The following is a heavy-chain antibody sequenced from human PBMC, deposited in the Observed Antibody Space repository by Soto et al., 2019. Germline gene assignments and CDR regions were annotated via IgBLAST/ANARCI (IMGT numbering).Heavy chain of an antibody. J-gene: IGHJ5*02. CDR3: ARGGYSSSWENWFDP. CDR2: IYYSGST. V-gene: IGHV4-31*02. D-gene: IGHD6-13*01. Sequence: TLSLTWTVSGGSSINGGYYWSCIRQHPGKGLEWIGYIYYSGSTYYNPSLKSRVTISVDTSKNQFSLRLTSVTAADTAVYYCARGGYSSSWENWFDPWGQGTLVTVSS. CDR1: GGSSINGGYY.